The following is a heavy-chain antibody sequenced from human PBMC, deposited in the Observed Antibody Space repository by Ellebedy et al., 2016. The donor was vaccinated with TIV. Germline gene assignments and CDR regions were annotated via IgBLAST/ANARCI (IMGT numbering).Heavy chain of an antibody. CDR2: LNSDGSST. CDR3: ARSYGGYNPFDY. Sequence: PGGSLRLSCAASGFTFSSYWLHWVRQAPGKGLVWVSRLNSDGSSTNYADSVKGRFTISRDNTKNTLYLQMNSLSADDTAVYYCARSYGGYNPFDYWGQGTLVTVSS. D-gene: IGHD5-12*01. V-gene: IGHV3-74*01. CDR1: GFTFSSYW. J-gene: IGHJ4*02.